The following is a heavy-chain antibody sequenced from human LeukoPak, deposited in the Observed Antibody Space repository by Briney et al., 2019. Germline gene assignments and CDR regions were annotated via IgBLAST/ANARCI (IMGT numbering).Heavy chain of an antibody. CDR1: GFTFSSYS. CDR3: ARDCYDFWSGYQIEYYYYYMDV. J-gene: IGHJ6*03. Sequence: GGSLRLSCAASGFTFSSYSMDWVRQAPGKGLEWVSSISSSSSYIYYADSVKGRFTISRDNAKNSLYLQMNSLRAEDTAVYYCARDCYDFWSGYQIEYYYYYMDVWGKGTTVTVYS. D-gene: IGHD3-3*01. V-gene: IGHV3-21*01. CDR2: ISSSSSYI.